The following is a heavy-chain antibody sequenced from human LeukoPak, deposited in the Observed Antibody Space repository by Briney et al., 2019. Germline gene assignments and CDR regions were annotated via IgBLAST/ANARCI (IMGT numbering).Heavy chain of an antibody. CDR2: ISVYNGNT. V-gene: IGHV1-18*01. CDR1: GYTFTSYG. J-gene: IGHJ5*02. CDR3: ARDNSVRDEAWWFNP. Sequence: AASVKVSCKASGYTFTSYGISWIRQAPRQGLEWMGWISVYNGNTNYVQKFQGRVTLTRDMSTSTDYLELSSLRSEDTAVYYCARDNSVRDEAWWFNPWGQGTLVTVSS. D-gene: IGHD5-24*01.